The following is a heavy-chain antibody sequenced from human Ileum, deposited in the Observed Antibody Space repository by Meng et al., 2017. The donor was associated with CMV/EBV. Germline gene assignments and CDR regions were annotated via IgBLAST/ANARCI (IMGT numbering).Heavy chain of an antibody. CDR1: GFTFSSSY. V-gene: IGHV3-74*01. Sequence: GESLKISCAASGFTFSSSYMYWVRQVPGKGLVWVSRVIPDGRGTGYADAVKGRFTISRDNAKNTLYLQMNSLRVEDTAVYYCVSYDWGLPFDRWGQGTLVTVSS. J-gene: IGHJ4*02. CDR3: VSYDWGLPFDR. CDR2: VIPDGRGT. D-gene: IGHD3-16*01.